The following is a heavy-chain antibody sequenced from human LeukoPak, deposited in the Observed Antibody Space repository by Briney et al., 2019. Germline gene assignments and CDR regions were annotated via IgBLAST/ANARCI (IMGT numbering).Heavy chain of an antibody. J-gene: IGHJ4*02. CDR1: GYTFTSYD. CDR2: MNPNSGNT. D-gene: IGHD6-19*01. CDR3: ARDGAGIAV. Sequence: ASVKVSCKASGYTFTSYDINWVRQATGQGLEWMGWMNPNSGNTGYAQKFQGRVTMTTDTSTSTAYMELRSLRSDDTAVYYCARDGAGIAVWGQGTLVTVSS. V-gene: IGHV1-8*01.